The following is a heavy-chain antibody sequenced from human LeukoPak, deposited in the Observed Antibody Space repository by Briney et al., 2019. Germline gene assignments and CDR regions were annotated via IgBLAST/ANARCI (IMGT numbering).Heavy chain of an antibody. CDR3: TTGTWIQLWLADY. D-gene: IGHD5-18*01. CDR1: GFTFTNAC. Sequence: PGGSLGLSCKGSGFTFTNACMSWVRQAPGKGLEWVGHIKSQTDGGTTDYAAPVKGRFTISRDDSKNTLYLQLNSLKTEDTAVYYCTTGTWIQLWLADYWGQGTLVTVSS. CDR2: IKSQTDGGTT. J-gene: IGHJ4*02. V-gene: IGHV3-15*01.